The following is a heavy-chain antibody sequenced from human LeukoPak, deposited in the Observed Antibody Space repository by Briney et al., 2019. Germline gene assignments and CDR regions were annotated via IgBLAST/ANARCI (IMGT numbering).Heavy chain of an antibody. V-gene: IGHV1-69*04. CDR3: AREPRIAVAGAKLFDY. CDR2: IIPILGIA. Sequence: ASVKVSCKASGGTFSSYAISWVRQAPGQGLEWMGRIIPILGIANYAQKFQGRVTITADKSTSTAYMELSSLRSEDTAAYYCAREPRIAVAGAKLFDYWGQGTLVTVSS. D-gene: IGHD6-19*01. CDR1: GGTFSSYA. J-gene: IGHJ4*02.